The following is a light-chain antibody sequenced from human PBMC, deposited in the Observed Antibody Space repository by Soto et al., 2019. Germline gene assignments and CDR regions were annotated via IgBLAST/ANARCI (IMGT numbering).Light chain of an antibody. CDR2: GVS. J-gene: IGKJ2*01. V-gene: IGKV3-15*01. Sequence: EIVMTQSPATLSVSPGERATLSCRASQSVDSDLAWYQQKPGQAPRHLIYGVSPRATGIPARFSGSGSGTEFTLTISSLQSEDFAIYYCQQDNYYYTFGQGTKLEIK. CDR1: QSVDSD. CDR3: QQDNYYYT.